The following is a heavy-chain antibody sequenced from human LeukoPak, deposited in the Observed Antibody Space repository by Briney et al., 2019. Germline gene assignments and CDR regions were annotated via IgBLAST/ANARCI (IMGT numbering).Heavy chain of an antibody. CDR2: IIPILGIA. CDR1: AGTFSSYA. CDR3: ARDISVDSWGYYYYGMDV. D-gene: IGHD6-13*01. J-gene: IGHJ6*02. V-gene: IGHV1-69*04. Sequence: SVKVSCKASAGTFSSYAISWVRQAPGPGIEWMGRIIPILGIANYAQKFQGRVTITADKSTSTAYMELSSLRSEDTAVYYCARDISVDSWGYYYYGMDVWGQGTTVTVSS.